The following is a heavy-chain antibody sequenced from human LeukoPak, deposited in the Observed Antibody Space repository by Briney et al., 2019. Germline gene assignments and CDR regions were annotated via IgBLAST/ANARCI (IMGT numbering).Heavy chain of an antibody. CDR3: GRDLGGRSGL. D-gene: IGHD1-26*01. CDR1: GFTFRTYW. J-gene: IGHJ4*02. Sequence: PGGSLRLSCAVSGFTFRTYWMHWVRQVPGKGLVWASRINEDGSITNYADSVTGRFRISRDNAENTLYLQMNSLRAEDTAVYYCGRDLGGRSGLWGQGTLVTVSS. V-gene: IGHV3-74*01. CDR2: INEDGSIT.